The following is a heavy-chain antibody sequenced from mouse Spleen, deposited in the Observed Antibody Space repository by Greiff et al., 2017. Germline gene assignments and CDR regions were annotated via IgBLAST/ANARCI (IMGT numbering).Heavy chain of an antibody. CDR1: GYSLTGYT. Sequence: VQLQQSGPELVKPGPTMTISCKASGYSLTGYTVNWVRQSHGKNLEWMGLIKPYNGGTSYNQEFKAKATLTVDKSTSTAFMEMLSLTAEDSAVYYCAREAYDNYVDYWGQGTTLTVSS. CDR3: AREAYDNYVDY. CDR2: IKPYNGGT. V-gene: IGHV1-37*01. J-gene: IGHJ2*01. D-gene: IGHD2-3*01.